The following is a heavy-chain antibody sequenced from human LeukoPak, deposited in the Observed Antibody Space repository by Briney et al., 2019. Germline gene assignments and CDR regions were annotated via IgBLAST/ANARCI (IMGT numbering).Heavy chain of an antibody. D-gene: IGHD3-22*01. CDR2: ISAYNGNT. CDR3: ARRGRYYDTNWFDP. CDR1: GYTFTNYG. Sequence: ASVKVSCKASGYTFTNYGISWVRQAPGQGLEWMGWISAYNGNTNYAQNLQGRVTMTTDTSTSTAYMELRSLRSDETAVYYCARRGRYYDTNWFDPWGQGTLVTVSS. J-gene: IGHJ5*02. V-gene: IGHV1-18*01.